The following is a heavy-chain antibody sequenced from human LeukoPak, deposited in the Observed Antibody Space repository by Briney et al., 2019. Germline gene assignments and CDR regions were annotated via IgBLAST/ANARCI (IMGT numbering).Heavy chain of an antibody. CDR3: AFRGGSSLYYYYYYGMDV. V-gene: IGHV1-46*03. Sequence: GASVKVSCKASGYTFTSYWIQWVRQAPGQGLEWMGLINPVGGSTAYAHRFQGRVIMTRDTSTSTAYMELSSLRSEDTAVYYCAFRGGSSLYYYYYYGMDVWGQGTTVTVSS. CDR1: GYTFTSYW. CDR2: INPVGGST. J-gene: IGHJ6*02. D-gene: IGHD1-26*01.